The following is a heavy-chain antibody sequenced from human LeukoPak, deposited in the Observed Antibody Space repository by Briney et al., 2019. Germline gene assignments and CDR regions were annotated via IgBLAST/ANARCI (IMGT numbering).Heavy chain of an antibody. V-gene: IGHV3-73*01. CDR1: GFTFSGSA. D-gene: IGHD1-14*01. CDR2: IRSKANSYAT. J-gene: IGHJ4*02. CDR3: TGPEYYFDY. Sequence: GGSLRLSCAASGFTFSGSAMHWVRQASGKGLEWVGRIRSKANSYATAYAASVKSRFTISRDDSKSTAYLQMSSLKTEDTAVYYCTGPEYYFDYWGQGTLVTVSS.